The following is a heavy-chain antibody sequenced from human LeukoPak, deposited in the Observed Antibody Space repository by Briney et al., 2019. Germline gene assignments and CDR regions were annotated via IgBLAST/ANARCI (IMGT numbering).Heavy chain of an antibody. CDR3: ARETYYDFWSGSVSGRSFDY. Sequence: GGSLRLSCAASGFTFSSYWMHWVRQAPGKGLVWVSRINSDGSSTSYADSVKGRFTISRDNAKNTLYLQMNSLRAEDTAVYYCARETYYDFWSGSVSGRSFDYWGQGTLVTVSS. CDR1: GFTFSSYW. CDR2: INSDGSST. J-gene: IGHJ4*02. V-gene: IGHV3-74*01. D-gene: IGHD3-3*01.